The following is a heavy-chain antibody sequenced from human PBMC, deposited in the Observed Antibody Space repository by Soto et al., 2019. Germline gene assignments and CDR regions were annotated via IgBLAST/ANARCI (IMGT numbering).Heavy chain of an antibody. CDR2: IKQDGTEK. D-gene: IGHD3-22*01. CDR1: GFTFSSHW. J-gene: IGHJ3*01. V-gene: IGHV3-7*04. CDR3: ARRDFHDTSGPFSDAFDV. Sequence: EVQLVESGGGLVPPGGSLKISCTASGFTFSSHWMSWVRQAPGKGLEWLGNIKQDGTEKWYVDSVKGRFTISRDNTKNSMYLQMNNLRVEDTAVYYCARRDFHDTSGPFSDAFDVWGQGIMVIVSS.